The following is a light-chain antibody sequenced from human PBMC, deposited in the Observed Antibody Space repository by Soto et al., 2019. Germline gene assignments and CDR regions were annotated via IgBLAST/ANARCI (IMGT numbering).Light chain of an antibody. J-gene: IGKJ4*01. CDR1: QSVSRY. CDR2: DAS. V-gene: IGKV3-11*01. CDR3: QQRYIGLT. Sequence: EIVLTQSPVTLSLSPGERATLSCRASQSVSRYLAWYQQKPGQAPRLLVYDASNRATGIPARFSGSGSGTDFTLTISSLEPEDVAVYYWQQRYIGLTFGGGTKVEMK.